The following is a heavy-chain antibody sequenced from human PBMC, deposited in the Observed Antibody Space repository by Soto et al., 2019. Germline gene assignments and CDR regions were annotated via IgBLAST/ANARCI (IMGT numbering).Heavy chain of an antibody. V-gene: IGHV6-1*01. CDR1: GDSVSSKSAT. CDR2: TYYRSRWFN. J-gene: IGHJ5*01. CDR3: ARLRGDSWFDF. Sequence: SQTLSLTSAISGDSVSSKSATWDWIRRSPSRGLEWLGRTYYRSRWFNDYAGSVKGRITINPDTSNNQFSLQLTSLSPDDTAVYYCARLRGDSWFDFWGQGTRVTVSS.